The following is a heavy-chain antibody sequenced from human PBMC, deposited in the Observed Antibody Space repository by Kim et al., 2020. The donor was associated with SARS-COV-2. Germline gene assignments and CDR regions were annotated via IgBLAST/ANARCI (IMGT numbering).Heavy chain of an antibody. CDR2: ISYDGSNK. Sequence: GGSLRLSCAASGFTFSSYGMHWVRQAPGKGLEWVAVISYDGSNKYYADSVKGRFTISRDNSKNTLYLQMNSLRAEDTAVYYCAKDLGLSGSYYADYWGQGTLVTVSS. CDR1: GFTFSSYG. CDR3: AKDLGLSGSYYADY. D-gene: IGHD3-10*01. V-gene: IGHV3-30*18. J-gene: IGHJ4*02.